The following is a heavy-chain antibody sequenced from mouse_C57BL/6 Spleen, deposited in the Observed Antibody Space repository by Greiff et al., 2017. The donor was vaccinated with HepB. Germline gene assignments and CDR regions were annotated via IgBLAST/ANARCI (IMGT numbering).Heavy chain of an antibody. CDR2: IHPNSGST. CDR3: AKEEGGNYGAMDY. V-gene: IGHV1-64*01. CDR1: GYTFTSYW. J-gene: IGHJ4*01. D-gene: IGHD2-1*01. Sequence: QVQLQQSGAELVKPGASVKLSCKASGYTFTSYWMHWVKQRPGQGLEWIGMIHPNSGSTNYNEKFKSKATLTVDKSSSTAYMQLSSLTSEDSAVYYCAKEEGGNYGAMDYWGQGTSVTVSS.